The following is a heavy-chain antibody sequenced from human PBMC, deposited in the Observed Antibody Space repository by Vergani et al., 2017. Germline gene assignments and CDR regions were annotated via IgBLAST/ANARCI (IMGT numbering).Heavy chain of an antibody. D-gene: IGHD3-16*01. CDR1: GFTLSNYD. J-gene: IGHJ4*02. Sequence: VQLVESGGGVVQRGGSLRLSCATSGFTLSNYDMQWIRQGPGKGLEFVAFIQFDGSNQYYANSVKGRFTLSRDFSKNTLILQMNSLRTDDTATYYCAKHFRGWGIDYWGQGTQVIVSS. V-gene: IGHV3-30*02. CDR2: IQFDGSNQ. CDR3: AKHFRGWGIDY.